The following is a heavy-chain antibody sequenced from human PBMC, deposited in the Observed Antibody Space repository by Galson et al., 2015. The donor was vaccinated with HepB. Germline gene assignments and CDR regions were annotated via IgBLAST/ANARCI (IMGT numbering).Heavy chain of an antibody. Sequence: SVKVSCKASGYIFTSYYIHWVRQAPGQGLEWMGIINPNGGSTSCAQKFQGRVTMTRDTSTSTVYMELSSLRSEDTAVYYCARRGYSGAYYYYYYMDVWGKGTTVTVSS. V-gene: IGHV1-46*01. CDR1: GYIFTSYY. CDR3: ARRGYSGAYYYYYYMDV. CDR2: INPNGGST. D-gene: IGHD1-26*01. J-gene: IGHJ6*03.